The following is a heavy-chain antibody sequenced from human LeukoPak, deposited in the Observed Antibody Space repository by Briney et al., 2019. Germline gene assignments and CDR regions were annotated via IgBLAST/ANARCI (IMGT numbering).Heavy chain of an antibody. D-gene: IGHD4-17*01. CDR3: ARVYGDYVDY. CDR1: GGSISSHY. J-gene: IGHJ4*02. CDR2: IYYSGST. Sequence: SETLSLTCTVSGGSISSHYWSWIRQPPGKGLEWIGYIYYSGSTNYNPSLKSRVTVSVDTSKNQFSLKLSSVTAADTAVYYCARVYGDYVDYWGQGTLVTVSS. V-gene: IGHV4-59*11.